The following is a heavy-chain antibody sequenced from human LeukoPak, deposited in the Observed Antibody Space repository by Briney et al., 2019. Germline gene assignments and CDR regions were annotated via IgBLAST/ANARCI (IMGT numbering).Heavy chain of an antibody. V-gene: IGHV1-2*02. J-gene: IGHJ4*02. CDR2: INPNSGGT. Sequence: ASVKVSCKASGYTFTGYYMYWVRQAPGQGLEWMGWINPNSGGTNYAQKFQGRVTMTRDTSISTAYMELSRLRSDDTAVYYCARDSVGVGATTDYWGQGTLVTVSS. CDR1: GYTFTGYY. CDR3: ARDSVGVGATTDY. D-gene: IGHD1-26*01.